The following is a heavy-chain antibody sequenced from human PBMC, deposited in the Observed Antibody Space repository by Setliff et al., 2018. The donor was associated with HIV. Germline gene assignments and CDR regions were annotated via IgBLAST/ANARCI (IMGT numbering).Heavy chain of an antibody. CDR1: GASIGSGRSY. CDR3: ARTRVWADAGRYFDS. V-gene: IGHV4-31*03. CDR2: IYYRGAT. J-gene: IGHJ4*02. Sequence: PSETLSLTCTVSGASIGSGRSYWSWIRQHPGKGLEWIGNIYYRGATYYNPSLKSRVALSLDSSKNHFSLKLTSLTAADTAVYYCARTRVWADAGRYFDSRGQGTLVTVSS. D-gene: IGHD6-6*01.